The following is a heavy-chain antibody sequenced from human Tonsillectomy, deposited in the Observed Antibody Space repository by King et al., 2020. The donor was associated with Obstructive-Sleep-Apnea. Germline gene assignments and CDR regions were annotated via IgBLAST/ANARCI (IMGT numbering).Heavy chain of an antibody. D-gene: IGHD3-16*02. Sequence: QLVQSGAEVKKPGASVKVSCKASGYTFTSYGISWVRQAPGQGLEWMGWISAYNGNTNYAQKLQGRVTMTTDTSTSTAYMELRSLRSDDTAVYYCARDRLDDDYVWGSYRYRIIDYWGQGTLVTVSS. CDR3: ARDRLDDDYVWGSYRYRIIDY. J-gene: IGHJ4*02. V-gene: IGHV1-18*01. CDR2: ISAYNGNT. CDR1: GYTFTSYG.